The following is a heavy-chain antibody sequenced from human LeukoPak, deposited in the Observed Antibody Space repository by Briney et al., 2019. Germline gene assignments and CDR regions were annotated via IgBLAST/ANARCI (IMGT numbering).Heavy chain of an antibody. CDR1: GFTFSSDG. V-gene: IGHV3-49*04. CDR3: TRDQTPYY. Sequence: GGSLRLSCAASGFTFSSDGMHWVRQAPGKGLEWVGFIASETYGGTAEYAASVKGRFTISRDDSKSIAYLQMNSLKTEDTAVYYCTRDQTPYYWGQGTLVTVSS. CDR2: IASETYGGTA. J-gene: IGHJ4*02.